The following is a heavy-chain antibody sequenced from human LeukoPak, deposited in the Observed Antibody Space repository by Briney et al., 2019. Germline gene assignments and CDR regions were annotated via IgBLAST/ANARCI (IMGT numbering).Heavy chain of an antibody. Sequence: ASVKVSCKASGGTFSSYAISWVRQAPGQGLEWMGWISAYNGNTNYAQKLQGRVTMTTDTSTSKAYMELRSLRSDDTAVYYCARVKYSGSYYFDYWGQGTLVTVSS. V-gene: IGHV1-18*01. D-gene: IGHD1-26*01. CDR3: ARVKYSGSYYFDY. CDR2: ISAYNGNT. CDR1: GGTFSSYA. J-gene: IGHJ4*02.